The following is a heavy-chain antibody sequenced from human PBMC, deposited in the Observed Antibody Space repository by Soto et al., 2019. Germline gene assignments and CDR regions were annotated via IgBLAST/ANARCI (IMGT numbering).Heavy chain of an antibody. CDR3: ARFSSIVVVPAAIAFDYYGMDV. J-gene: IGHJ6*02. CDR2: IDPSDSYT. CDR1: GYSFTSYW. Sequence: GESLKISCKGSGYSFTSYWISWVRQMPGKGLEWMGRIDPSDSYTNCSPSFQGHVTISADKSISTAYLQWSSLKASDTAMYYCARFSSIVVVPAAIAFDYYGMDVWGQGTTVTVSS. V-gene: IGHV5-10-1*01. D-gene: IGHD2-2*01.